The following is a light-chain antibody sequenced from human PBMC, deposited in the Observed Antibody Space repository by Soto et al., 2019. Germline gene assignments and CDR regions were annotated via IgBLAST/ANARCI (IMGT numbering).Light chain of an antibody. Sequence: DIQLTQSPSVLSASVGDTVTITSRASQALSNYLAWYQQKPGKAPHLLIYSASTLQSGVPSRFSGSGSETEFSLTIRALQSEDFATYYCQQLSRYPLTFGGGTKVDIK. V-gene: IGKV1-9*01. CDR3: QQLSRYPLT. CDR1: QALSNY. CDR2: SAS. J-gene: IGKJ4*01.